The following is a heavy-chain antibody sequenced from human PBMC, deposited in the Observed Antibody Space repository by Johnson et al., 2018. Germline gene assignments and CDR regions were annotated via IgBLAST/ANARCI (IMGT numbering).Heavy chain of an antibody. CDR3: ARGLRYYDISGDAFDI. CDR1: GFTFSTYS. J-gene: IGHJ3*02. D-gene: IGHD3-22*01. V-gene: IGHV3-21*01. CDR2: ISSSSSYI. Sequence: VQLVQSGGGVVQPGRSLRLSCAASGFTFSTYSMNWVRQAPGKGLEWVSSISSSSSYIYYADSVKGRFTISRDNAKNSLYLQMNSLRAEDTAVYYCARGLRYYDISGDAFDIWGQGTMVTVSS.